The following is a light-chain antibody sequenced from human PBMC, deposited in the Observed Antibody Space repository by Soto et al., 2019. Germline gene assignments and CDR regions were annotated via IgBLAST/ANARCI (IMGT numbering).Light chain of an antibody. V-gene: IGKV1-27*01. CDR2: AAS. CDR1: QGISNY. CDR3: QTYNSAVIT. Sequence: DIQMTQSPSSLSASVGDRVTITCRASQGISNYLAWYQQKPGKVPKLLIYAASTLQSGVPSRFSGSGSGTDFTLTISTLQPEDVATYYCQTYNSAVITFGQGTRLEIK. J-gene: IGKJ5*01.